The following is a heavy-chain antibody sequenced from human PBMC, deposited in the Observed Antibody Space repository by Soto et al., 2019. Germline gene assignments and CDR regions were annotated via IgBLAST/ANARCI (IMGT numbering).Heavy chain of an antibody. D-gene: IGHD6-19*01. J-gene: IGHJ4*02. CDR3: AKVGADGGWYDGEVDY. CDR2: ISGSGGST. Sequence: AGGSLRLSCVASGFIFSSYAMSWVRQAPGKGLEWVSAISGSGGSTDHADSVKGRFTISRDNSKNTLYLQMNSLRVEDTAVYYCAKVGADGGWYDGEVDYWGQGSLVTVSS. CDR1: GFIFSSYA. V-gene: IGHV3-23*01.